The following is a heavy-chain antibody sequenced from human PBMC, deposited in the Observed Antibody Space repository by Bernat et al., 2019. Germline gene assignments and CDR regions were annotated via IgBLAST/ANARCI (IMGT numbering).Heavy chain of an antibody. CDR3: AKDVNTYCSGDCPPHY. J-gene: IGHJ4*02. V-gene: IGHV3-23*01. D-gene: IGHD2-21*02. Sequence: EVQLLESGGGLVQPGGSLRLSCAASGFTFSSYAMSWVRQAPGKGLEWVSAISNGGGGTYYADSVKGRFTISRDNSKNTLYLQMNSLRAEDTAVYYCAKDVNTYCSGDCPPHYWGQGTLVTVSS. CDR2: ISNGGGGT. CDR1: GFTFSSYA.